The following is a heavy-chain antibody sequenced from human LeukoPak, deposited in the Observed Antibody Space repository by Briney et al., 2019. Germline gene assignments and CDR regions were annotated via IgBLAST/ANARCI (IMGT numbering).Heavy chain of an antibody. Sequence: PSETLSLTCFLSGFSISSGYHWGWIRQSPGKGLEWIWYIYYSGSTNYNPSLKSRVTISVDTSKNQFSRKLSSVTGADTAVYYCASQNTNTTMVNYWGQGTLVTVSS. J-gene: IGHJ4*02. V-gene: IGHV4-38-2*01. D-gene: IGHD5-18*01. CDR1: GFSISSGYH. CDR3: ASQNTNTTMVNY. CDR2: IYYSGST.